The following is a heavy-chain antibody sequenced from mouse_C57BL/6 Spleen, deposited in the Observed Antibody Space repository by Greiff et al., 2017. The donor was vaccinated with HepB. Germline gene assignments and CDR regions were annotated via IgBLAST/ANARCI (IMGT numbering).Heavy chain of an antibody. J-gene: IGHJ1*03. CDR1: GYAFSSYW. Sequence: VQLQQSGAELVKPGASVKISCKASGYAFSSYWMNWVKQRPGQGLEWIGQIYLGDVDTNYNGKFKGKATLTADKSSSTAYMQLSSLTPEDSAVFFCARIILITTVGAPYWYFDVWGTVATVTVSS. V-gene: IGHV1-80*01. CDR2: IYLGDVDT. D-gene: IGHD1-1*01. CDR3: ARIILITTVGAPYWYFDV.